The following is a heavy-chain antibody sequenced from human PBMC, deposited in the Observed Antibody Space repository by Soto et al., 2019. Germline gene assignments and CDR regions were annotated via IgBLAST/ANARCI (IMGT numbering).Heavy chain of an antibody. V-gene: IGHV6-1*01. J-gene: IGHJ4*02. Sequence: SQTLSLTCAISGDSVSSNSAAWNWIRQSPSRGLEWLGRTYYRSKWYNDYAVSVKSRITINPDTSKNQFSLQLNSVTPEDTAVYYCARAQRSGYSSGWYGSAGGIFDSWGQGTLVTVSS. CDR2: TYYRSKWYN. CDR3: ARAQRSGYSSGWYGSAGGIFDS. CDR1: GDSVSSNSAA. D-gene: IGHD6-19*01.